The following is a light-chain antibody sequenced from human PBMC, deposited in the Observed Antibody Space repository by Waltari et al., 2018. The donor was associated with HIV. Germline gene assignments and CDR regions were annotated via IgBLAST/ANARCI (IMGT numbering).Light chain of an antibody. CDR2: GAS. J-gene: IGKJ2*01. V-gene: IGKV3-15*01. CDR1: QSINSN. CDR3: QHYNEGPPYT. Sequence: EILLTPSPDTLSVSLGERVALSCRASQSINSNLAWYQLKPGRAPRLVIYGASTRAAGIPARFSGSGSGTDFTLIITGLQSEDFATYYCQHYNEGPPYTFGQGTKLE.